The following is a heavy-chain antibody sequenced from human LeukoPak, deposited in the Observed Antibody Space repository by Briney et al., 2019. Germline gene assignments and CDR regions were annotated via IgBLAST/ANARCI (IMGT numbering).Heavy chain of an antibody. CDR1: GFTFSSYS. Sequence: NSGGSLRLSCAASGFTFSSYSMNWVRRAPGKGLEWVSSISSSSSYIYYADSVKGRFTISRDNAKNSLYLQMNSLRAEDTAVYYCARDVGLAAADYWGQGTLVTVSS. CDR2: ISSSSSYI. V-gene: IGHV3-21*01. CDR3: ARDVGLAAADY. J-gene: IGHJ4*02. D-gene: IGHD6-13*01.